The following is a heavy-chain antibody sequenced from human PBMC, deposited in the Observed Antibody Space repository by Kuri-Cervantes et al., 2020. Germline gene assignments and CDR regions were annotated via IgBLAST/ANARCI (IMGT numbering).Heavy chain of an antibody. D-gene: IGHD5-12*01. J-gene: IGHJ5*02. CDR2: IVVGSGNT. CDR3: ARRSSGYEGGDWFDP. Sequence: SVKVSCKASGFTFTSSAVQWVRQARGQRLGWIGWIVVGSGNTNYAQKFQERVTITRDMSTSTAYMELSSLRSEDTAVYYCARRSSGYEGGDWFDPWGQGTLVTVSS. CDR1: GFTFTSSA. V-gene: IGHV1-58*01.